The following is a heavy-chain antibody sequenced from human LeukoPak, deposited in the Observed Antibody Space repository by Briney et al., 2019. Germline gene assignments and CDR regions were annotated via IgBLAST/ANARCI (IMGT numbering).Heavy chain of an antibody. CDR2: IYYSGST. D-gene: IGHD2-15*01. Sequence: SETLSLTCTVSGGSISSYYWSRIRQPPGKGLEWIGYIYYSGSTNYNPSLKSRVTISVDTSKNQFSLKLSSVTAADTAVYYCARGGVGYCSGGSCYPTEYYYYYYGMDVWGQGTTVTVSS. J-gene: IGHJ6*02. V-gene: IGHV4-59*01. CDR1: GGSISSYY. CDR3: ARGGVGYCSGGSCYPTEYYYYYYGMDV.